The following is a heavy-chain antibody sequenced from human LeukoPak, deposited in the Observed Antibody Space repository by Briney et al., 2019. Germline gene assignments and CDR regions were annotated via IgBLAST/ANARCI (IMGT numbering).Heavy chain of an antibody. Sequence: ETLSLTCAVSGSSISSNNWWGWIRQPPGKGLEWVSAISGSGGSTYYADSVKGRFTISRDNSKNTLYLQMNSLRAEDTAVYYCAKGLYYDFWSGYLAYWGQGTLVTVSS. CDR2: ISGSGGST. J-gene: IGHJ4*02. V-gene: IGHV3-23*01. CDR1: GSSISSNN. CDR3: AKGLYYDFWSGYLAY. D-gene: IGHD3-3*01.